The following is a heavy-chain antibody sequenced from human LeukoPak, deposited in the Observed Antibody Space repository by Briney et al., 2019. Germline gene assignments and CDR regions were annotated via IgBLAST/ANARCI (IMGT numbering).Heavy chain of an antibody. Sequence: SETLSLTCTVSGASISSSDYYWDWIRKPPGKGLEWIGNIYHSGSTYYNPSLKSRVTISVHTSKNQLALQPNSVTAADTAVYYCARTIVGSTGYFDYWGQGTLVIVSS. CDR3: ARTIVGSTGYFDY. CDR1: GASISSSDYY. CDR2: IYHSGST. J-gene: IGHJ4*02. V-gene: IGHV4-39*01. D-gene: IGHD1-26*01.